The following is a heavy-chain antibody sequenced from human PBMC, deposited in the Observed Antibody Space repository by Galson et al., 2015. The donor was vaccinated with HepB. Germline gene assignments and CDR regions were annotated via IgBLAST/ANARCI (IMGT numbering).Heavy chain of an antibody. D-gene: IGHD6-13*01. CDR2: IYYSGST. Sequence: LSLTCTVSGGSISSSSYYWGWIRQPPGKGLEWIGSIYYSGSTYYNPSLKSRVTISVDTSKNQFSLKLSSVTAADTAVYYCARDSEGSSWYYFDYWGQGTLVTVSS. V-gene: IGHV4-39*07. J-gene: IGHJ4*02. CDR3: ARDSEGSSWYYFDY. CDR1: GGSISSSSYY.